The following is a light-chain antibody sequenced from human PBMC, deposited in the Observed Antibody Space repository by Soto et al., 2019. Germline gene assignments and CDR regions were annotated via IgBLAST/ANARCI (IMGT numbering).Light chain of an antibody. CDR3: QQSYNTPYT. J-gene: IGKJ2*01. Sequence: DIQMTQSPSSLSASVGDRVTITCRASQSITTYLNWYQQKPGKAPTVLIYAASSLQSGVPSRFRGSGYGTDFSLSISSLQPEDSAAYYCQQSYNTPYTFGHGTKLEIK. CDR2: AAS. CDR1: QSITTY. V-gene: IGKV1-39*01.